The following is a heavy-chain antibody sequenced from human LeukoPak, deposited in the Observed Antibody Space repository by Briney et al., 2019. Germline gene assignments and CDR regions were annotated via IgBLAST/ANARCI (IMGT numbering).Heavy chain of an antibody. J-gene: IGHJ3*02. CDR2: INSDGSST. CDR3: ATALDTAMAYDGFNI. CDR1: GFIFRRYW. V-gene: IGHV3-74*01. D-gene: IGHD5-18*01. Sequence: PGGSLRLSCATSGFIFRRYWMSWVRQAPGKGLVWVSRINSDGSSTSYADSVKGRFTISRDNAKNTLYLQMNSLRAEDTAVYYCATALDTAMAYDGFNIWGQGTMVTVSS.